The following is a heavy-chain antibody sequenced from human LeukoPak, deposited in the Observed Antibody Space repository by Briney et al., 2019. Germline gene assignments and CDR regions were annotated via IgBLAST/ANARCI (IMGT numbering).Heavy chain of an antibody. Sequence: SETLSLTCTVSGGSLSSSSYYWSWIRQPPGKGLEWIGYIYYSGSTNYNPSLKSRVTISVDTSKNQFSLKLSSVTAADTAVYYCARVRGGSDYYYYYMDVWGKGTTVTVSS. CDR3: ARVRGGSDYYYYYMDV. CDR2: IYYSGST. J-gene: IGHJ6*03. CDR1: GGSLSSSSYY. V-gene: IGHV4-61*01. D-gene: IGHD3-10*01.